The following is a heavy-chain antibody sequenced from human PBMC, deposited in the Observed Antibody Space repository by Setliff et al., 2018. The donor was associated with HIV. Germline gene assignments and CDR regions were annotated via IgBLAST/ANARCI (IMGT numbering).Heavy chain of an antibody. D-gene: IGHD3-3*01. V-gene: IGHV1-8*02. CDR1: GYTFTTYD. CDR3: ARYNFWSGYESDY. Sequence: ASVKVSCKASGYTFTTYDINWVRQATGQGLEWMGWMNPNSGNTGYAQKFQGRVTMTIDTSTTTAYMELRSLRSDDTAVYYCARYNFWSGYESDYWGQGTLVTVSS. J-gene: IGHJ4*02. CDR2: MNPNSGNT.